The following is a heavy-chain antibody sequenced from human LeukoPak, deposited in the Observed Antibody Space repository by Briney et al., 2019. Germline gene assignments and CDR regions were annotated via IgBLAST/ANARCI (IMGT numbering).Heavy chain of an antibody. CDR2: IIPIFGTA. J-gene: IGHJ4*02. CDR3: ARDEYSSGWYLDY. V-gene: IGHV1-69*05. Sequence: ASVKVSCKASGGTFSSYAISWVRQAPGQGLEWMGGIIPIFGTANYAQKFQGRVTITRDTSASTAYMELSSLRSEDTAVYYCARDEYSSGWYLDYWGQGTLVTVSS. D-gene: IGHD6-19*01. CDR1: GGTFSSYA.